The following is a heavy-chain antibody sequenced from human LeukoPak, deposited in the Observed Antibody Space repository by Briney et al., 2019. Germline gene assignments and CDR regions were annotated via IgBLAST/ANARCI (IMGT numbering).Heavy chain of an antibody. CDR2: IYHSGST. CDR3: ARGPRVYYDFWSGYYNWFDP. D-gene: IGHD3-3*01. V-gene: IGHV4-30-2*01. Sequence: SQTLSLTCAVSGGSITSGGYSWSWIRQPPGKDLEWIGYIYHSGSTYYNPSLESRVTISLDRSKHQFSLNLTSVTAADTAVYYCARGPRVYYDFWSGYYNWFDPWGQGTLVTVSS. J-gene: IGHJ5*02. CDR1: GGSITSGGYS.